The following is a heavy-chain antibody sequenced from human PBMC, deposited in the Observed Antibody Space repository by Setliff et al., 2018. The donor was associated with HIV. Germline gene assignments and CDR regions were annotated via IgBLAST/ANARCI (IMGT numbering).Heavy chain of an antibody. CDR3: VRPSFGIGGGSMFDS. Sequence: SETLSLTCTVSGDSINYKYWSWIRQSPGKGLEWIASVHYGGSIFYNPSLKSRVTLSVGTSKRQFFLNLSSATTADTAMYYCVRPSFGIGGGSMFDSWGQGIVVTVSS. CDR2: VHYGGSI. J-gene: IGHJ4*02. V-gene: IGHV4-59*04. D-gene: IGHD3-3*01. CDR1: GDSINYKY.